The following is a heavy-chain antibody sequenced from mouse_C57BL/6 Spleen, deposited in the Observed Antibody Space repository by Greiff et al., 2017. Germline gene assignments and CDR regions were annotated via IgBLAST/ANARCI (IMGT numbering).Heavy chain of an antibody. CDR1: GYTFTDYN. V-gene: IGHV1-18*01. J-gene: IGHJ2*01. Sequence: EVQLQQSGPELVKPGASVKIPCKASGYTFTDYNMDWVKQSHGKSLEWIGDINPNNGGTIYNQKFKGKGTLTVDKSSSTAYMELRSLTAEDTAVYYCARRGLTGTGDYWGQGTTLTVSS. D-gene: IGHD4-1*01. CDR3: ARRGLTGTGDY. CDR2: INPNNGGT.